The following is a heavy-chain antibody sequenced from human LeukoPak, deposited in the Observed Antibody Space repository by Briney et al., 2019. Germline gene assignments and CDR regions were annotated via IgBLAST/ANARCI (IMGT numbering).Heavy chain of an antibody. CDR2: INHSGST. V-gene: IGHV4-34*01. Sequence: SETLSLTCAVYGGSFSGYYWSWIRQPPGKGLEWIGEINHSGSTNYNPSLKSRVTISADTSKNQFSLKLNSVTAADTAVYYCAKSNGYGLIDIWGQGTMVTVSS. CDR1: GGSFSGYY. CDR3: AKSNGYGLIDI. D-gene: IGHD3-22*01. J-gene: IGHJ3*02.